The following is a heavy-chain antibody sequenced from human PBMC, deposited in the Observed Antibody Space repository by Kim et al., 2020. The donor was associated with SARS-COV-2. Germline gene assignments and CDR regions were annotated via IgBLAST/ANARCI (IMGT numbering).Heavy chain of an antibody. D-gene: IGHD3-22*01. Sequence: SETLSLTCTVSGGSISSYYWSWIRQPPGKGLEWIGYIYYSGSTNYNPSLKSRVTISVDTSKNQFSLKLSSVTAADTAVYYCASIGYYYDSSGYYGPGYFDYWGQGTLVTVSS. CDR2: IYYSGST. V-gene: IGHV4-59*13. J-gene: IGHJ4*02. CDR1: GGSISSYY. CDR3: ASIGYYYDSSGYYGPGYFDY.